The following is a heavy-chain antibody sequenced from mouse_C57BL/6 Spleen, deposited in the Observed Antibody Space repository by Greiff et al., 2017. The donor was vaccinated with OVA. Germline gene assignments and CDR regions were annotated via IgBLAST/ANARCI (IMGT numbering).Heavy chain of an antibody. CDR2: ISSGSSTI. D-gene: IGHD2-5*01. J-gene: IGHJ2*01. CDR1: GFTFSDYG. CDR3: ARRYSNYVPYYFDY. V-gene: IGHV5-17*01. Sequence: EVQRVESGGGLVKPGGSLKLSCAASGFTFSDYGMHWVRQAPEKGLEWVAYISSGSSTIYYADTVKGRFTISRDNAKNTLFLQMTSLRSEDTAMYYCARRYSNYVPYYFDYWGQGTTLTVSS.